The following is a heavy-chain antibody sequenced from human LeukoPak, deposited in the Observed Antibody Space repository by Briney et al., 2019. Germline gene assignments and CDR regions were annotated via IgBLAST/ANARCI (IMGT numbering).Heavy chain of an antibody. CDR2: ITSTSGSI. CDR3: ASYSSGWFKPLDS. CDR1: GFSFGNSA. D-gene: IGHD6-19*01. Sequence: GGSLRLSCVGSGFSFGNSAMSWVRQIPGKGLEWVSSITSTSGSIKYVDSVKGRFTISRDNSKNTLFLQMDSLRAEDTAIYYCASYSSGWFKPLDSWGQGTLVTVSS. J-gene: IGHJ4*02. V-gene: IGHV3-23*01.